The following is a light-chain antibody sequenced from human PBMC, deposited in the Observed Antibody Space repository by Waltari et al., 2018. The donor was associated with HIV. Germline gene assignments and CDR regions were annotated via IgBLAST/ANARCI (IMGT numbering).Light chain of an antibody. CDR1: SSNIGAGRD. CDR2: GNS. Sequence: QSVLTQLPSVSGAPGQRVTISCTGSSSNIGAGRDVHWYQQLPGTAPKLLIYGNSNRPSGVPDRFSGSKSGTSASLAITGLQAEDEADYYCQSYDNSLSGQVFGTGTKVTVL. V-gene: IGLV1-40*01. J-gene: IGLJ1*01. CDR3: QSYDNSLSGQV.